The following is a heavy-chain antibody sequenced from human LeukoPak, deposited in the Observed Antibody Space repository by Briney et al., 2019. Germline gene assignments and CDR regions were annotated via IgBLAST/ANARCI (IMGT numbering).Heavy chain of an antibody. D-gene: IGHD3-10*01. V-gene: IGHV4-4*07. CDR3: ARAPVITMVRGVIPHGGFDY. J-gene: IGHJ4*02. CDR2: IYTSGST. Sequence: SETLSFTCTVSGGSISSYYWSWIRQPAGKGLEWIGRIYTSGSTSYNPSLKSRVTMSVDTSKNQFSLKLSSVTAADTAVYYCARAPVITMVRGVIPHGGFDYWGQGTLVTVSS. CDR1: GGSISSYY.